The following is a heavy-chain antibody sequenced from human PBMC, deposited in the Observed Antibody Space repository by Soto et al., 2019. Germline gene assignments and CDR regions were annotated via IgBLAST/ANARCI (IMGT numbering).Heavy chain of an antibody. CDR1: GFTFSSYA. D-gene: IGHD2-2*01. J-gene: IGHJ6*03. CDR3: AKDILVGPAASRGAHYYYYYYMDV. V-gene: IGHV3-23*01. CDR2: ISGSGGST. Sequence: EVQLLESGGGLVQPGGSLRLSCAASGFTFSSYAMSWVRQAPGKGLEWVSAISGSGGSTYYADSVKGRFTISRDNSKNTLYLQMNSLRARDTAVYYCAKDILVGPAASRGAHYYYYYYMDVWGKGTTVTVSS.